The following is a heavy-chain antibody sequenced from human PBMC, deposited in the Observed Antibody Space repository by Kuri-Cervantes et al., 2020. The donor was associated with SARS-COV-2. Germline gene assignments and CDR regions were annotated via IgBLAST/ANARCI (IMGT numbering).Heavy chain of an antibody. CDR3: ASAVKRFDY. Sequence: SQTLSLICAVYGGSFSGYYWSWIRRPPGKGLEWSGEINHSGSTNYNPSLKSRVTISVDTSKNQFSLKLSSVTAADTAVYYCASAVKRFDYWGQGTLVTVSS. CDR1: GGSFSGYY. V-gene: IGHV4-34*01. CDR2: INHSGST. D-gene: IGHD2/OR15-2a*01. J-gene: IGHJ4*02.